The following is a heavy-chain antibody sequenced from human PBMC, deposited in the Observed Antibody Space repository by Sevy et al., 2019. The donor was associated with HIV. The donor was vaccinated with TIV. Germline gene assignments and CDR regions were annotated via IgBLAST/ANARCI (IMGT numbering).Heavy chain of an antibody. Sequence: GGSLRLSCAASGFTFSSYSMNWVRQAPGKGLEWVSSISSSSSYINYADSVKGLFTISRDNDKNLLYLQMNSLRAEDTAVYYCASAHVLGRPHCFRSTSGFDYWCQGTLVTVSS. D-gene: IGHD3-3*01. CDR3: ASAHVLGRPHCFRSTSGFDY. V-gene: IGHV3-21*01. CDR1: GFTFSSYS. CDR2: ISSSSSYI. J-gene: IGHJ4*02.